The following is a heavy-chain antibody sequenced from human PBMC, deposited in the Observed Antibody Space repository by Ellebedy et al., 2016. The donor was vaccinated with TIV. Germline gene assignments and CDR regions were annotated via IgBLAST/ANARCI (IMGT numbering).Heavy chain of an antibody. CDR2: ISGYNGDT. D-gene: IGHD2-2*01. CDR3: AKDFRYCSNSTCFVAGWFDP. CDR1: GYTFTTYG. Sequence: ASVKVSXXTSGYTFTTYGLAWVRQAPGQGLEWMGWISGYNGDTKYAQRFQDRVTLTIDTSTTTAYMELRSLTSDDTAVYFCAKDFRYCSNSTCFVAGWFDPWGQGTLVTVSS. V-gene: IGHV1-18*01. J-gene: IGHJ5*02.